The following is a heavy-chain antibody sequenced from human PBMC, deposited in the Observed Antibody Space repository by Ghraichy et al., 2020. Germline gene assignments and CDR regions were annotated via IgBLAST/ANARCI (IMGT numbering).Heavy chain of an antibody. Sequence: LSLTCAASGFTFSSYWMSWVRQAPGKGLEWVANIKQDGSEKYYVDSVKGRFTISRDNAKNSLYLQMNSLRAEDTAVYYCARDLFYDFWSGNNWFDPWGQGTLVTVSS. J-gene: IGHJ5*02. CDR1: GFTFSSYW. CDR3: ARDLFYDFWSGNNWFDP. D-gene: IGHD3-3*01. CDR2: IKQDGSEK. V-gene: IGHV3-7*03.